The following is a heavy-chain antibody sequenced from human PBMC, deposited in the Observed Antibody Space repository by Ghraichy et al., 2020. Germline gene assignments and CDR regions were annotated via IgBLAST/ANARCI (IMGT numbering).Heavy chain of an antibody. CDR3: MRGGWGVN. CDR2: IGSSGEST. D-gene: IGHD3-16*01. V-gene: IGHV3-23*01. Sequence: GESLNISCTASGFPFSTSVMSWARQAPGKGLEWVSTIGSSGESTFYADSVKGRFTISRDNSKNTLFLQMSSLRAEDTAVYYCMRGGWGVNWGQGALGTVSS. CDR1: GFPFSTSV. J-gene: IGHJ4*02.